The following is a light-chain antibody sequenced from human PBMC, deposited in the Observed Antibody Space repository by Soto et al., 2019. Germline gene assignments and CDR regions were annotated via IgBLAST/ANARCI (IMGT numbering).Light chain of an antibody. J-gene: IGKJ4*01. V-gene: IGKV4-1*01. CDR1: QSVLYSSNNKNY. Sequence: DIVMTQSPDSLAVSLGERATINCKSSQSVLYSSNNKNYLAWYQQKPGQPPKLLIYWASTRESGVPDRFSGSGSGTDFTLTISSLQAEDFATYYCQQLNTYPVTFGGGTKVEIK. CDR3: QQLNTYPVT. CDR2: WAS.